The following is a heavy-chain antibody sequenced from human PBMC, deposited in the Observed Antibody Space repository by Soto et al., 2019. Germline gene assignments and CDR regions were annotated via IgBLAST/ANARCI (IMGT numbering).Heavy chain of an antibody. V-gene: IGHV4-30-4*01. CDR1: GGSISSGDYY. CDR2: IYYSGST. CDR3: AREMYRAYCGGDCYFGLATANTSWFDP. Sequence: SETLSLTCTVSGGSISSGDYYWSWIRQPPGKGLEWIGYIYYSGSTYYNPSLKSRVTISVDTSKNQFSLKLSSVTAADTAVYYCAREMYRAYCGGDCYFGLATANTSWFDPWGQGTLVTVSS. J-gene: IGHJ5*02. D-gene: IGHD2-21*02.